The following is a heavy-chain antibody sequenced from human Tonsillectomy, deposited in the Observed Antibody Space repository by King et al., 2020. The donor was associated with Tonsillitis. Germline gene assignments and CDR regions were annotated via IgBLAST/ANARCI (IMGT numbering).Heavy chain of an antibody. D-gene: IGHD3-9*01. Sequence: LQLVQSGAEVKKPGASVKVSCKASGNTFTDYDFNWVRQATGQGLEWLGWMNPNSGNTGYAQKFQGRVTMTRNTSISTAYMELSSLRSEDTAVYYCASFRYDILPGPSGGWGQGTLVTVSS. J-gene: IGHJ4*02. CDR3: ASFRYDILPGPSGG. V-gene: IGHV1-8*02. CDR2: MNPNSGNT. CDR1: GNTFTDYD.